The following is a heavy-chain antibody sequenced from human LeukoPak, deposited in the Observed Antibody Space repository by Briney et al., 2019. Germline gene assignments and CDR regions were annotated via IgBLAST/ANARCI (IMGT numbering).Heavy chain of an antibody. CDR1: GGSISSYY. D-gene: IGHD3-9*01. V-gene: IGHV4-59*01. CDR2: IYYSGST. Sequence: KPSETLSLTCTVSGGSISSYYWSWIRQPPGKGLEWIGYIYYSGSTNYNPSLKSRVTISVDTSKNQFSLKLSSVTAADTAVYYCARDSLYYDILTGYYPDAFDIWGQGTMVTVSS. CDR3: ARDSLYYDILTGYYPDAFDI. J-gene: IGHJ3*02.